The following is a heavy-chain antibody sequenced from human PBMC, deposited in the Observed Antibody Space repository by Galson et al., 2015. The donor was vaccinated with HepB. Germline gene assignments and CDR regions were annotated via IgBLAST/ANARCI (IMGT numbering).Heavy chain of an antibody. J-gene: IGHJ5*02. D-gene: IGHD3-10*01. V-gene: IGHV1-69*13. CDR3: ARGVQRVDVLLPLGP. CDR2: IIPIFGTA. Sequence: SVKVSCKASGGTFSSYAISWVRQAPGQGLEWMGGIIPIFGTANYAQKFQGRVTITADESTSTAYMELSSLRSEDTAVYYCARGVQRVDVLLPLGPWGQGTLVTVSS. CDR1: GGTFSSYA.